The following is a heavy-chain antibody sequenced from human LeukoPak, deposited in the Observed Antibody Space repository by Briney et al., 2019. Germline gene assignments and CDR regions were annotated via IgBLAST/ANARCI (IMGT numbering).Heavy chain of an antibody. Sequence: EASVTVSCKVSGYTLTELSMHWVRQAPGKGLEWMGGFDPEDGETIYAQKFQGRVTMTEDTSTDTAYMELSSLRSGDTAAYYCATGLGGIAAAGRGYWGQGTLVTVSS. J-gene: IGHJ4*02. CDR2: FDPEDGET. CDR1: GYTLTELS. D-gene: IGHD6-13*01. V-gene: IGHV1-24*01. CDR3: ATGLGGIAAAGRGY.